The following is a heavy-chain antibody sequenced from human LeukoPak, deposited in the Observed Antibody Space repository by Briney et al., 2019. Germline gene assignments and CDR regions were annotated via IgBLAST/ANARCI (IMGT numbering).Heavy chain of an antibody. Sequence: GGSLRLSCAASGFTFSAYAMGWVRQAPGKGLEWVANINQGGGEKYYLNSVKGRFTISRDNAKNSLYLQMNSLRADDTAIYYCVRDGSGYDYWGQGTLVTVSS. D-gene: IGHD6-19*01. J-gene: IGHJ4*02. CDR3: VRDGSGYDY. CDR2: INQGGGEK. V-gene: IGHV3-7*03. CDR1: GFTFSAYA.